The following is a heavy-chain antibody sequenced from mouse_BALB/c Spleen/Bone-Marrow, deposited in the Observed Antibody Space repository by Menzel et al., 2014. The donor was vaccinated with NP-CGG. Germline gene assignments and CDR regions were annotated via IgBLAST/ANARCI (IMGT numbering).Heavy chain of an antibody. J-gene: IGHJ2*01. CDR2: IHYSSST. CDR3: ARGGYYGSSYFDY. CDR1: GYSITSGYS. D-gene: IGHD1-1*01. V-gene: IGHV3-1*02. Sequence: EVKLMESGPDLVKPSQSLSLPCTVTGYSITSGYSCHWIRQFPGNKLEWMGYIHYSSSTNYNPSLKSRISITRDTSKNQFFLQLNSVTTEDTATYYCARGGYYGSSYFDYWGQGTTLTVSS.